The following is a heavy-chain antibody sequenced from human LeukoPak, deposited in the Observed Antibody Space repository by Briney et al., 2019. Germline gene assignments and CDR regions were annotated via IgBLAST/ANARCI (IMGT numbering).Heavy chain of an antibody. V-gene: IGHV4-59*01. CDR1: GGSITSSC. J-gene: IGHJ5*02. CDR3: ARGRYSAGDNWFDP. D-gene: IGHD3-9*01. CDR2: IHYTGST. Sequence: SETLSLTCTVSGGSITSSCWSWIRQSPGKGLEWIGYIHYTGSTKYNPSLKSRVTMLIDTSKNQYSLKLSSVTAADTAVYYCARGRYSAGDNWFDPWGQGTLVTVSS.